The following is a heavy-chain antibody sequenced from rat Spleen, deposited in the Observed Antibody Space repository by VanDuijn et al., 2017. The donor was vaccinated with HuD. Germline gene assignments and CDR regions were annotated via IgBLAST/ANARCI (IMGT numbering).Heavy chain of an antibody. CDR3: ASFGPTGDY. D-gene: IGHD4-3*01. CDR1: GFTFSDYN. Sequence: EVKLVESGGGLVQPGRSLKLSCAASGFTFSDYNMAWVRQAPTKGLEWVATISYGDSYGHSSTYYRDSVKGRFTISRDNAKSTLSLQMNSLQTEDTATYYCASFGPTGDYWGQGVMVTVSS. J-gene: IGHJ2*01. CDR2: ISYGDSYGHSST. V-gene: IGHV5-7*01.